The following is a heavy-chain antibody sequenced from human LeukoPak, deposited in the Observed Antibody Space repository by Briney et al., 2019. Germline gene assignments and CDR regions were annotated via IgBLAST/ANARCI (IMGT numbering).Heavy chain of an antibody. CDR3: TRRLDD. V-gene: IGHV3-7*01. D-gene: IGHD3-16*01. Sequence: GGSLRLSCAASGFSFNSDWMDWVRQAPGKGLEWVANIKHDESEKNYLDSVKGQFTISRDNAQNSLYLHMNGLRVEDTAVYYCTRRLDDWGQGTLVTVSS. J-gene: IGHJ4*02. CDR1: GFSFNSDW. CDR2: IKHDESEK.